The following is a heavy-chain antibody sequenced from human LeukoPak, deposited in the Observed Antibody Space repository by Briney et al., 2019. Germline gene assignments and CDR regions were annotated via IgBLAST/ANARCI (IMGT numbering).Heavy chain of an antibody. CDR3: AIGSISRIVA. CDR1: GGPISSYY. Sequence: PSEPLSLTCTVSGGPISSYYWSWLRQPPGKGLEWIGYIYYSGSTNYNPSLKSRVTISVHTSKNQFSLKLSSLTAADTAVYYWAIGSISRIVAWRQGTLVSVCS. V-gene: IGHV4-59*01. J-gene: IGHJ5*02. D-gene: IGHD3-22*01. CDR2: IYYSGST.